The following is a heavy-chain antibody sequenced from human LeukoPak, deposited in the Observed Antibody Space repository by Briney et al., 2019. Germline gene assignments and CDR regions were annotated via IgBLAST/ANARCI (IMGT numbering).Heavy chain of an antibody. V-gene: IGHV4-61*02. Sequence: SQTLSLTCTVSGGSISSGGYYWSWIRQPAGKGLEWIGRVYTSGSTNYNPSLKSRVTISVDTSKNQLSLKMSSVTAADTAVYYCARGVSAAGIDYWGQGTLVTASS. CDR2: VYTSGST. D-gene: IGHD6-13*01. J-gene: IGHJ4*02. CDR3: ARGVSAAGIDY. CDR1: GGSISSGGYY.